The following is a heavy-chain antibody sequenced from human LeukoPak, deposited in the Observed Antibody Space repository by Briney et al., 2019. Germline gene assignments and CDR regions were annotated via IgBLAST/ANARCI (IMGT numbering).Heavy chain of an antibody. D-gene: IGHD3-10*01. J-gene: IGHJ5*02. CDR2: IYTSGST. V-gene: IGHV4-61*02. CDR3: AGDYYGSGAYNWFDP. Sequence: PSETLSLTCTVSGGSISSGSYYWSWIRQPAGKGLEWIGRIYTSGSTNYNPSLKSRVTMSVDTSKNQFSLKLNSVPAADTAVYYCAGDYYGSGAYNWFDPWGQGTLVTVSS. CDR1: GGSISSGSYY.